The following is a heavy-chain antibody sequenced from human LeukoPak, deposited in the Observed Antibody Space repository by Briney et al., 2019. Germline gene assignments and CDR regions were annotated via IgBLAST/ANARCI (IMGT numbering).Heavy chain of an antibody. D-gene: IGHD2-2*01. J-gene: IGHJ6*03. V-gene: IGHV4-34*01. Sequence: SETLSLTCAVYGGSFSGYYWSWIRQPPGKGLEWIGEINHSGSTNYNPSLKSRVTISVDTSKNQFSLKLSSVTAADTAVYYCARGIGYCSSTSCLNYYYYYMDVWGKGTTVTVSS. CDR2: INHSGST. CDR1: GGSFSGYY. CDR3: ARGIGYCSSTSCLNYYYYYMDV.